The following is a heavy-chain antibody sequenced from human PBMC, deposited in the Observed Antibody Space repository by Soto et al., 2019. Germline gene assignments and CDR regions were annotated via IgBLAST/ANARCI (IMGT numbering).Heavy chain of an antibody. J-gene: IGHJ4*02. Sequence: SETLSLTCAVSGDSINNSHWWSWVRQPPGKGLEWIGQISHSGSTNYNPSLKSRVTISVDLSKNQFSLRLSSVTTADTALYYCARTTAVPNTLRSRYFFDCWGQGTLVTVSS. D-gene: IGHD4-17*01. CDR2: ISHSGST. V-gene: IGHV4-4*02. CDR3: ARTTAVPNTLRSRYFFDC. CDR1: GDSINNSHW.